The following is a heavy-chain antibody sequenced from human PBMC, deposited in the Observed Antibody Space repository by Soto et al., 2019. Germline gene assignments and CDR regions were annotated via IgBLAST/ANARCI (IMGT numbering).Heavy chain of an antibody. V-gene: IGHV1-46*03. Sequence: GASVKVSCKASGYTFTSYYMHWVRQAPGQGLEWMGIINPSGGSTRYAQKFQGRVTMTRDTSTSTVYMELSSLRSEDTAVYYCARRVGGFWSGYLDYYYKDVWGKGTTVTVSS. J-gene: IGHJ6*03. CDR2: INPSGGST. CDR1: GYTFTSYY. CDR3: ARRVGGFWSGYLDYYYKDV. D-gene: IGHD3-3*01.